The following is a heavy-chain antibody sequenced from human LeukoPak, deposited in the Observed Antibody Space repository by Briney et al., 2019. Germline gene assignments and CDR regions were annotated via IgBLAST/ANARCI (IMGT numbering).Heavy chain of an antibody. Sequence: SETLSLTCAVYGGSFSGYYWSWIRQPPGKGLEWIGEINHSGSTNYNPSLKSRVTISVDTSKNQFSLKLSSVTDADTAVYYCARAFRFLEWLFDYWGQGTLVTVSS. CDR3: ARAFRFLEWLFDY. V-gene: IGHV4-34*01. D-gene: IGHD3-3*01. J-gene: IGHJ4*02. CDR2: INHSGST. CDR1: GGSFSGYY.